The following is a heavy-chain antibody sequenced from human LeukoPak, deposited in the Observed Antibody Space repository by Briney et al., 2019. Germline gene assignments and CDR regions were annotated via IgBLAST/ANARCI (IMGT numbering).Heavy chain of an antibody. CDR3: ARVKRDGFNSDAFDI. V-gene: IGHV3-53*01. CDR1: GSTVSSNY. J-gene: IGHJ3*02. CDR2: IYSDGNV. D-gene: IGHD5-24*01. Sequence: GGSLRLSCAVSGSTVSSNYMSWVRQTPGKGLEWVSVIYSDGNVYYADSVRGRFTISRDNSKNTLYLQMNSLRAEDTAVYYCARVKRDGFNSDAFDIWGQGTMVTVSS.